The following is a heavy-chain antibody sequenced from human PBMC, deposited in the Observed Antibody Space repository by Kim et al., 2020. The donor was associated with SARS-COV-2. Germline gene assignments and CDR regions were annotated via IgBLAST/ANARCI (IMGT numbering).Heavy chain of an antibody. Sequence: SQTLSLTCAISGDSVSSNSAAWNWIRQSPSRGLEWLGRTYYRSKWYNDYAVSVKSRITINPDTSKNQFSLQLNSVTPEDTAVYYCARADCSSTSCYDYYYYGMDVWGQGTTVTVSS. CDR3: ARADCSSTSCYDYYYYGMDV. D-gene: IGHD2-2*01. CDR1: GDSVSSNSAA. V-gene: IGHV6-1*01. CDR2: TYYRSKWYN. J-gene: IGHJ6*02.